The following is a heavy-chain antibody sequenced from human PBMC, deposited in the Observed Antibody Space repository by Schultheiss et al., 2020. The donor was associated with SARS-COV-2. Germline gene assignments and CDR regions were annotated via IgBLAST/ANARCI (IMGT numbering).Heavy chain of an antibody. J-gene: IGHJ4*02. CDR3: ASGYDYVWGSYRFRFALDY. V-gene: IGHV4-30-2*01. D-gene: IGHD3-16*02. CDR1: GGSISSGGYS. CDR2: IYHSGST. Sequence: SETLSLTCAVSGGSISSGGYSWSWIRQPPGKGLEWIGYIYHSGSTYYNPSLKSRVTISVDTSKNQFSLKLSSVTAADTAVYYCASGYDYVWGSYRFRFALDYWGQGTLVTVSS.